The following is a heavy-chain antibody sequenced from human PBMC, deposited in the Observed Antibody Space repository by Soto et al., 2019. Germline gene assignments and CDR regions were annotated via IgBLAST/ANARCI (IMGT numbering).Heavy chain of an antibody. CDR3: ARATTVTTFPY. CDR2: ISAYNGNT. Sequence: ASVKVSCKASGYTFTIYGISWVLQAPGQGLEWMGWISAYNGNTNYAQKLQGRVTMTTDTSTSTAYMELRSLRSDDTAVYYCARATTVTTFPYWGQGTLVTVSS. V-gene: IGHV1-18*01. D-gene: IGHD4-17*01. CDR1: GYTFTIYG. J-gene: IGHJ4*02.